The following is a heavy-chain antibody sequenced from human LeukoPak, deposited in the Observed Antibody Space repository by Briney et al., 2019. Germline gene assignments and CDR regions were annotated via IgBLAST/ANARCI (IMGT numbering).Heavy chain of an antibody. J-gene: IGHJ4*02. CDR1: GYTFTSYD. CDR2: MNPNSGNT. V-gene: IGHV1-8*01. D-gene: IGHD3-10*01. CDR3: ARGVRVRGVITLYYFDY. Sequence: EASVKVSCKASGYTFTSYDINWVRQATGQGLEWMGWMNPNSGNTGYAQKFQGRVTMTRNTSISTAYMELSSLRSEDTAVYYCARGVRVRGVITLYYFDYWGQGTLVTVSS.